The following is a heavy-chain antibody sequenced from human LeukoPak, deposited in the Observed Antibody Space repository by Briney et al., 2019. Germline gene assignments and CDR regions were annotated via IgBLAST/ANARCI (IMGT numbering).Heavy chain of an antibody. CDR2: IYYSGTT. Sequence: PSVTLSLTCTVSGGSISTNSNYWGWIRQPPGKGLEWIGSIYYSGTTYYNPSLKSRVTISVDTSKNQVSLKLSSVTAADTAVYYCARGANYYGSGNFDYWGQGTLVTVSS. J-gene: IGHJ4*02. CDR1: GGSISTNSNY. CDR3: ARGANYYGSGNFDY. D-gene: IGHD3-10*01. V-gene: IGHV4-39*07.